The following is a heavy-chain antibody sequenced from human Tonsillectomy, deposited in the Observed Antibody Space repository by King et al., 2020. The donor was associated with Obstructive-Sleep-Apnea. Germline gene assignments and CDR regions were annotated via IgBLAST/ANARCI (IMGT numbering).Heavy chain of an antibody. V-gene: IGHV4-59*01. CDR3: ARDRVGRDGYNRFDY. J-gene: IGHJ4*02. CDR1: GGSITSYY. CDR2: ISYSGST. Sequence: VQLQESGPGLVKPSETLSLTCTVSGGSITSYYWSWIRQTPGKGLEWIGYISYSGSTNYNPSLKSRVTISVDTSKNQFSLKLSSVTAADTAVYYCARDRVGRDGYNRFDYWGQGTLVTVSS. D-gene: IGHD5-24*01.